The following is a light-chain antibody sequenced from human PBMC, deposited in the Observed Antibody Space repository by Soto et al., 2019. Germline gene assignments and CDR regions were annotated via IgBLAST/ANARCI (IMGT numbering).Light chain of an antibody. J-gene: IGKJ3*01. CDR2: LGS. CDR1: QSLLHRNGNNY. Sequence: DIVMTQSPMSLPVTPGEPASFSCRSSQSLLHRNGNNYLDWYLQKPGQSPQLLIYLGSNRASGVPDRFSGSGSGTDFTLKISRVEAEDVGVYYCMQALQTPSHGLFTFGPGTKVDIK. V-gene: IGKV2-28*01. CDR3: MQALQTPSHGLFT.